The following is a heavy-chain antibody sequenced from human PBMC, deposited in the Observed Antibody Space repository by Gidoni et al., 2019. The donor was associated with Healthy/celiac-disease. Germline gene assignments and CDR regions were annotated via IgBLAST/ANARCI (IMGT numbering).Heavy chain of an antibody. V-gene: IGHV1-24*01. CDR1: GYTLPDLS. J-gene: IGHJ4*02. Sequence: QVQLVHSGAEVKKPVASVQVSCKVSGYTLPDLSRHWVRQAPGTGLDWMGGFEPEDGETIYAQKFQGRVTMTEDISTDAAYMELSSLRSEDTAVYYCATEGRGYSYVKPGVRGVTYPHFDYWGQGTLVTVSS. D-gene: IGHD5-18*01. CDR2: FEPEDGET. CDR3: ATEGRGYSYVKPGVRGVTYPHFDY.